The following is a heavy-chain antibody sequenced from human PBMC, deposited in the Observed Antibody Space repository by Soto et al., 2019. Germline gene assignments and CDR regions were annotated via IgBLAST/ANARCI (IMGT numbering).Heavy chain of an antibody. D-gene: IGHD3-3*01. CDR3: ARGTFGVVKD. CDR2: MYYSGST. V-gene: IGHV4-59*01. J-gene: IGHJ4*02. CDR1: GGSISSYY. Sequence: QVQLQESGPGLVKPSETLSLTCTVSGGSISSYYWSWIRQSPGKGLEWIGYMYYSGSTNYNPSLKSRVTISRATSRNQSSLKLSSVTAADTAVYYCARGTFGVVKDWGPGTLVTGSS.